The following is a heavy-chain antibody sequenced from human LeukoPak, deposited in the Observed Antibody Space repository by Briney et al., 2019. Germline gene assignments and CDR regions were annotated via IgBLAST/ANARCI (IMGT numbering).Heavy chain of an antibody. V-gene: IGHV4-59*01. D-gene: IGHD4-17*01. CDR2: IYYSGST. CDR3: ARHDYGDTTGGY. CDR1: GGSISSYY. Sequence: SETLSLTCTVSGGSISSYYWSWIRQPPGKGLEWIGYIYYSGSTNYNPSLKSRVTISVDTSKNQFSLKLSSVTAADTAVYYCARHDYGDTTGGYWGQGTLVTVSS. J-gene: IGHJ4*02.